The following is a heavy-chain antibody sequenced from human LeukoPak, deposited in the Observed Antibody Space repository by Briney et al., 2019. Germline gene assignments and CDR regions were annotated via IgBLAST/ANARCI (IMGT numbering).Heavy chain of an antibody. CDR2: IYPNSGGT. V-gene: IGHV1-2*02. CDR3: ARDYYGSGSYYNAVDY. Sequence: ASVKVSCKASGYTFTGYYMHWVRQAPGQGLEWMGWIYPNSGGTNYAQKFQGRVTMTRDTSISTAYMELSRLRSDDTAVYYCARDYYGSGSYYNAVDYWGQGTLVTVSS. J-gene: IGHJ4*02. CDR1: GYTFTGYY. D-gene: IGHD3-10*01.